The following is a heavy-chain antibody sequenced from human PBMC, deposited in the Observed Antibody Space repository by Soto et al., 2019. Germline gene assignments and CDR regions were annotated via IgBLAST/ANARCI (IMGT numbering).Heavy chain of an antibody. D-gene: IGHD3-9*01. CDR1: EFSFSSYA. J-gene: IGHJ4*02. V-gene: IGHV3-23*01. CDR3: AKALPYYDLLTEFDY. CDR2: ISGSGGST. Sequence: EVQLLESGGGLVQPGGSLRLSCAASEFSFSSYAMSWVRQAPAKGLEWVSAISGSGGSTYYADSVKGRFTISRDNSKNTLYLQMNSLIAEDTAVYYCAKALPYYDLLTEFDYWGQGTLVTVSS.